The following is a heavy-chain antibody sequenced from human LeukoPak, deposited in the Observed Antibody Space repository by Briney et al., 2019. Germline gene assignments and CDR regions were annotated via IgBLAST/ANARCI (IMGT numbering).Heavy chain of an antibody. Sequence: SETLSLTCVVYGGSFSGYYWSWIRQPPGKGLEWIGEINHSGSTNYNPSLKSRVIISVDTSKNQFSLKLTSVTAADTAVYYCARLDNARGAFDYWGQGTLVTVSS. D-gene: IGHD2-2*03. CDR2: INHSGST. V-gene: IGHV4-34*01. CDR3: ARLDNARGAFDY. J-gene: IGHJ4*02. CDR1: GGSFSGYY.